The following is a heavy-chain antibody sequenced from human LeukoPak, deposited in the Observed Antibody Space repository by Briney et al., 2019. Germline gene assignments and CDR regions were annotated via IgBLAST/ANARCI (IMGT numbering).Heavy chain of an antibody. CDR2: INSDGSST. CDR1: GFTFRSYW. J-gene: IGHJ6*02. Sequence: GGSLRLSCAASGFTFRSYWMHWVRQAPGKGLVWVSRINSDGSSTSYADSVKGRFTISRDNAKNTLYLQMNSLRAEDTAVYYCASGDYYYYGMDVWGQGTTVTVSS. V-gene: IGHV3-74*01. CDR3: ASGDYYYYGMDV. D-gene: IGHD3-16*01.